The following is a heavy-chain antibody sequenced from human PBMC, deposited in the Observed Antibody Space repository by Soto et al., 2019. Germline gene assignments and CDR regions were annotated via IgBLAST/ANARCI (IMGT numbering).Heavy chain of an antibody. D-gene: IGHD1-7*01. CDR3: ARLITGTTLFFDY. J-gene: IGHJ4*02. Sequence: SETLSLTCAVSGGSTSSSNWWSWVRQPPGKGLEWIGEIYHSGSTNYNPSLKSRVTISVDKSKNQFSLKLSSVTAADTAVYYCARLITGTTLFFDYWGQGTLVTVSS. V-gene: IGHV4-4*02. CDR1: GGSTSSSNW. CDR2: IYHSGST.